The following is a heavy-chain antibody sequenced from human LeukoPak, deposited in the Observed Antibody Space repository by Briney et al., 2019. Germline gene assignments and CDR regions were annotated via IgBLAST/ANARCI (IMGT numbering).Heavy chain of an antibody. D-gene: IGHD6-13*01. CDR1: GGTFSSYA. V-gene: IGHV1-69*05. J-gene: IGHJ3*02. CDR2: IIPIFGTA. CDR3: ARGSSRWTPEPDAFDI. Sequence: SVKVSCKASGGTFSSYAIRWVRQAPAQGLELMGGIIPIFGTANYAQKFQGRVTITTDESTSTAYMELNSLRSEDTAVYYCARGSSRWTPEPDAFDIWGQGTMVTVSS.